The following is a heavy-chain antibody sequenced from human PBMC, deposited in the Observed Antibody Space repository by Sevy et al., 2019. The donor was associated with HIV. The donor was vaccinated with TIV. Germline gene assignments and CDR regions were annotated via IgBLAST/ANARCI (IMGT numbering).Heavy chain of an antibody. J-gene: IGHJ1*01. V-gene: IGHV4-39*01. CDR3: ARQDYGDYQYFQH. CDR2: IYYSAST. Sequence: SETLSLICTVSGGSISSSSYYWGWIRQPPGKGLEWIGTIYYSASTYYNSSLKSRVTISVDTSKNQFSLKLSSVTAADTAVYYCARQDYGDYQYFQHWGQGTLVTVSS. CDR1: GGSISSSSYY. D-gene: IGHD4-17*01.